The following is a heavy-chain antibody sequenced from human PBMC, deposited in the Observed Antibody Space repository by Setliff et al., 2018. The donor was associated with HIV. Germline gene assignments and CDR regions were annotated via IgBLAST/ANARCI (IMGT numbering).Heavy chain of an antibody. CDR1: GFTFRNYY. V-gene: IGHV3-7*01. CDR3: AREATLSY. CDR2: IKQDGSEE. Sequence: QAGGSLRLSCAASGFTFRNYYMSWVRQAPGKGLEWVANIKQDGSEENYVDSVKGRFTISRDNAKNSLHLQMNSLRAEDTAVYYCAREATLSYWGQGTLVTVSS. J-gene: IGHJ4*02.